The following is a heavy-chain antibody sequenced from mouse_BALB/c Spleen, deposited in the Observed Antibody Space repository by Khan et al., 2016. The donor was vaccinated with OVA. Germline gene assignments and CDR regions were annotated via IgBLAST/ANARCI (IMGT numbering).Heavy chain of an antibody. V-gene: IGHV5-6-4*01. CDR3: TRDRNYYGSSFYFDY. CDR1: GFTFSSYS. Sequence: EVELVESGGGLVKPGGSLRLSCAASGFTFSSYSMSWVRQTPEKRLEWVATITSGGSYTYSPDSVPGRFTISRDNAKNTLYLQMSSLKSEDTANYYCTRDRNYYGSSFYFDYWGQGTTLTVSS. CDR2: ITSGGSYT. J-gene: IGHJ2*01. D-gene: IGHD1-1*01.